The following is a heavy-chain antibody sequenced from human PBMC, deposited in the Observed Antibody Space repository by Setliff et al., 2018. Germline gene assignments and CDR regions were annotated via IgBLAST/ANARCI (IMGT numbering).Heavy chain of an antibody. J-gene: IGHJ5*02. D-gene: IGHD2-2*01. CDR2: INHSGST. Sequence: SETLSLTCAVYSGSFSGYFWSWIRQPPGKGLEWIGEINHSGSTNYNPSLKSRVTISVDTSKNQFSPKLSSVTAADTAVYYCARGIGGYCSSMSCSNESWPWGQGTPVTVSS. CDR1: SGSFSGYF. CDR3: ARGIGGYCSSMSCSNESWP. V-gene: IGHV4-34*01.